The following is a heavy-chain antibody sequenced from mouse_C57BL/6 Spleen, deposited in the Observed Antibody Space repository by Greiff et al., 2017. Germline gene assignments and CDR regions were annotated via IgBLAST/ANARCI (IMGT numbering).Heavy chain of an antibody. Sequence: EVQLLESGAGLVKPGASLKLSCAASGFTFTSYTMSWVRQTPEKRLEWVATISGGGGNTYYPDSVKGRFTISRDNAKNTLYLQMSRLRSEDTALYYGARQEGYYFAYWGQGTLVTVSA. V-gene: IGHV5-9*01. J-gene: IGHJ3*01. D-gene: IGHD2-3*01. CDR3: ARQEGYYFAY. CDR1: GFTFTSYT. CDR2: ISGGGGNT.